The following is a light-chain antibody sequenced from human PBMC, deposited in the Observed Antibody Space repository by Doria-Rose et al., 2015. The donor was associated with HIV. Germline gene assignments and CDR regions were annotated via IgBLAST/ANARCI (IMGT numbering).Light chain of an antibody. J-gene: IGKJ3*01. CDR3: QQYYDTPS. V-gene: IGKV4-1*01. CDR2: WAS. CDR1: QSLLYTSKNY. Sequence: DIRLTQSPESLGMSLGERATLNCKSNQSLLYTSKNYLAWYQQKPGQPPNLLIYWASTRQSGVPARFSGSGSGTDFTLTISSLVAEDVAVYYCQQYYDTPSFGPGTTVDIK.